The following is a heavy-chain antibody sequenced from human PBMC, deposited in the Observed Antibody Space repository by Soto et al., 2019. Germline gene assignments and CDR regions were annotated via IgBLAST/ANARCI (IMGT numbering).Heavy chain of an antibody. Sequence: GGSLRLSCAASGFTFSSYGMHWVRQAPGKGLEWVAVISYDGSNKYYADSVKGRFTISRDNSKNTLYLQMNSLRAEDTAVYYCAKDSLAASGILFDYWGQGTLVTVSS. CDR2: ISYDGSNK. D-gene: IGHD3-3*02. CDR3: AKDSLAASGILFDY. J-gene: IGHJ4*02. V-gene: IGHV3-30*18. CDR1: GFTFSSYG.